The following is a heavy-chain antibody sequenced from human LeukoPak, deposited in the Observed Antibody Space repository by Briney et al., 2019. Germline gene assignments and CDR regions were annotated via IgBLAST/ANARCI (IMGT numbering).Heavy chain of an antibody. CDR1: GFTFSSYA. V-gene: IGHV3-23*01. CDR2: ISGSGGST. Sequence: GGSLRLSCAASGFTFSSYAMSWVRQAPGKGLEWVSAISGSGGSTYYADSVKGRFTISRDNSKNTLYVQMNSLRAEDTAVYYCAKDLGGSGEFDYWGQGTLVTVSS. D-gene: IGHD3-16*01. CDR3: AKDLGGSGEFDY. J-gene: IGHJ4*02.